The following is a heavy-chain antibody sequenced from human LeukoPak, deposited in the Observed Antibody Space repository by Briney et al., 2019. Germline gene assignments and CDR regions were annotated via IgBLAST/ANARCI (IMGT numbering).Heavy chain of an antibody. Sequence: GGSLRLSCAASGFTFSGYWMHWVRQAPGKGLEWVANIKQDGSEKHCADSVKGRFTISRDKAENSLYLQMNSLRAEDTAMYYCARGTIAAPGTEYWGQGTLVTVSS. CDR1: GFTFSGYW. CDR2: IKQDGSEK. V-gene: IGHV3-7*02. J-gene: IGHJ4*02. CDR3: ARGTIAAPGTEY. D-gene: IGHD6-13*01.